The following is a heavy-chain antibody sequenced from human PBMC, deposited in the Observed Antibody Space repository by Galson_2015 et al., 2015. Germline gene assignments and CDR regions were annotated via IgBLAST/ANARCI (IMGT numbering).Heavy chain of an antibody. D-gene: IGHD6-13*01. CDR3: ARDRSSSWFDGHYY. V-gene: IGHV1-46*01. Sequence: SVKVSCKASGYTFSSYYMHWVRQAPGQGLEWMGLINPSGGGTNYARKFQGRVVMTRDTSTSTVYMELNSLRSDDTAVYHCARDRSSSWFDGHYYWGQGTLVTVSS. CDR2: INPSGGGT. CDR1: GYTFSSYY. J-gene: IGHJ4*02.